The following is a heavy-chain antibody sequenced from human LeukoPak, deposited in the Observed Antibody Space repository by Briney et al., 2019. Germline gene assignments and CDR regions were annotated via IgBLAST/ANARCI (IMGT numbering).Heavy chain of an antibody. CDR2: IYGGDNR. CDR3: ARGPTVSSTWDY. Sequence: PEGSLRLSCAASGFTVSSAYVSWVRQAPGKGLEWVSSIYGGDNREYSDSVKGRFTISRDDSKNTVSLQMSSLRVEDTAVYYCARGPTVSSTWDYWGQGTLVTVSP. V-gene: IGHV3-53*01. J-gene: IGHJ4*02. CDR1: GFTVSSAY. D-gene: IGHD2-2*01.